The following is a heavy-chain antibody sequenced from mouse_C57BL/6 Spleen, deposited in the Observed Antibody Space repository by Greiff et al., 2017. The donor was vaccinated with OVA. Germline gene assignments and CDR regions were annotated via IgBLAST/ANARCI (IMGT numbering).Heavy chain of an antibody. CDR1: GFTFTSYA. V-gene: IGHV5-4*01. J-gene: IGHJ3*01. CDR3: ARAAGTAQAFFAY. D-gene: IGHD3-2*02. CDR2: ICAGGSYT. Sequence: EVLLVESGAGLVKPGGSLKLSCAASGFTFTSYAMSWVRQTPEKRLEWVGAICAGGSYTYYPDNVKGRFTISRDNATNNRSLQMSQLKSEDTAMYYCARAAGTAQAFFAYWGQGTLVTVAA.